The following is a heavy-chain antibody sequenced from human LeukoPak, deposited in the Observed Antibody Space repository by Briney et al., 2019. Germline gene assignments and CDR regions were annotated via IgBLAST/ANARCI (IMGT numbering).Heavy chain of an antibody. CDR2: ISSGSYI. V-gene: IGHV3-23*01. J-gene: IGHJ4*02. Sequence: GGSLRLSCAASGFTFSSYAMSWVRQAPGKGLEWVSSISSGSYIYYADAVKARFTISRDNSKNTLYLQMNSLRAEDTAVYYCAKKASYWGQGTLVTVSS. CDR3: AKKASY. CDR1: GFTFSSYA.